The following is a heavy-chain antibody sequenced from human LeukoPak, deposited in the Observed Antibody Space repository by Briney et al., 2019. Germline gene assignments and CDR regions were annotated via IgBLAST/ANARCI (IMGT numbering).Heavy chain of an antibody. CDR2: IRYDGTKK. CDR3: AKEMNDYVDYFYMDV. D-gene: IGHD4-17*01. V-gene: IGHV3-30*02. Sequence: GGSLRLSCAASGLTFSSYAMHWVRQAPGKGLDWVAFIRYDGTKKYCADSVKGRFTVSRDNSKNTLYLQMNSLRAEDTAVNYCAKEMNDYVDYFYMDVWGKGTTVTVSS. CDR1: GLTFSSYA. J-gene: IGHJ6*04.